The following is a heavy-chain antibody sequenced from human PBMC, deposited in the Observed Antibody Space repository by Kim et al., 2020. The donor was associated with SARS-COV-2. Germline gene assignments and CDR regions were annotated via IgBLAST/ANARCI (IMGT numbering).Heavy chain of an antibody. CDR1: GGTFNSYV. V-gene: IGHV1-69*10. Sequence: SVKVSCKASGGTFNSYVISWVRQAPGQGLEWMGRIMPVLGTAHYAPRFQGRVTLWADKSTKTAYMEVTRLKSEDTAIYYCAHTERYSSNWKLRYDSWGQGTLVTVPS. D-gene: IGHD6-13*01. CDR3: AHTERYSSNWKLRYDS. CDR2: IMPVLGTA. J-gene: IGHJ4*02.